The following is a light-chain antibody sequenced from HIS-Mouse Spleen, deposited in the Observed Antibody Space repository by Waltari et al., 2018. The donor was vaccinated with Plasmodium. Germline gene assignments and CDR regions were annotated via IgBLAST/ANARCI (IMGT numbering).Light chain of an antibody. CDR1: SSDVGGYNY. J-gene: IGLJ2*01. CDR3: CSYAGSYTLV. Sequence: QSALTQPRSVSGSPGQSVTISCTGTSSDVGGYNYVSWYQQHPGKAPKLMIYDVSNRPLGVPDRFSASKSGNTASLTISGLQAEDEADYYCCSYAGSYTLVFGGGTKLTVL. CDR2: DVS. V-gene: IGLV2-11*01.